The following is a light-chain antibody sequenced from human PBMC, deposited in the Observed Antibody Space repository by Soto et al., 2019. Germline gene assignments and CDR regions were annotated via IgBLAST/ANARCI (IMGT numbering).Light chain of an antibody. V-gene: IGLV1-40*01. CDR2: GNS. CDR1: SSNIGAGYD. CDR3: QSYDSSLSAVV. J-gene: IGLJ2*01. Sequence: QSVLTQPPSVSGAPGQRDTISCTGSSSNIGAGYDVHWYQQLPGTAPKLLIYGNSNRPSGVPDRFSGSKSGTSASLAITGLQAEDEADYYCQSYDSSLSAVVFGGGTKLTVL.